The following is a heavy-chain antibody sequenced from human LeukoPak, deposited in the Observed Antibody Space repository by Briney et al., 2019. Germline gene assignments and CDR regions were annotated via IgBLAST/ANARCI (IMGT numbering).Heavy chain of an antibody. CDR3: AREYSYTLDY. CDR1: GGSISSSSYY. CDR2: IYYSGST. J-gene: IGHJ4*02. V-gene: IGHV4-39*07. Sequence: SETLSLTCTVSGGSISSSSYYWGWIRQPPGKGLEWIGSIYYSGSTYYNPSLKSRVTISVDTSKNQFSLKLSSVTAADTAVYYCAREYSYTLDYWGQGTLVTVSS. D-gene: IGHD5-18*01.